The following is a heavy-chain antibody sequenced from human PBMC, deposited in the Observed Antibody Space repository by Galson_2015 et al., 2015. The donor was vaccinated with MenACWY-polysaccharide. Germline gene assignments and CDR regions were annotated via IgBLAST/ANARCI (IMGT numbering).Heavy chain of an antibody. Sequence: SLRLSCAVSGFIFTNHAVHWVRQAPGKGLEWVGVISYDGINKYYADSVKGRVTISRDDSQNTLFLQWNSLRGEDTAIYYCVRDASNSWFDSWGQGT. CDR2: ISYDGINK. D-gene: IGHD4-23*01. V-gene: IGHV3-30-3*01. CDR1: GFIFTNHA. CDR3: VRDASNSWFDS. J-gene: IGHJ5*01.